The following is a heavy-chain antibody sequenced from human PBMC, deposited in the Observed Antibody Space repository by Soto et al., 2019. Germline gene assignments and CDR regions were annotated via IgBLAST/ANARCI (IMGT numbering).Heavy chain of an antibody. V-gene: IGHV1-18*01. CDR3: AMVDVYVTPSPQDV. CDR2: INTYNGNT. D-gene: IGHD3-16*01. Sequence: ASVKVSCKASGYTFTRYGIGWARQAPGQGLEWMGWINTYNGNTNYAQNVQGRVTLTTATSTSTAYMELRSLRSNDTAIYYCAMVDVYVTPSPQDVWGQGTTVTVSS. CDR1: GYTFTRYG. J-gene: IGHJ6*02.